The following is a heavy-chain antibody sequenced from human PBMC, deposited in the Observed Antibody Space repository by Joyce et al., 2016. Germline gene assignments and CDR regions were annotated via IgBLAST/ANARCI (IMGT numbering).Heavy chain of an antibody. D-gene: IGHD3-22*01. Sequence: QVQLVQSGAEVRKPGASVKVSCKASGYNFTAFPIHWVRQAPGQRLEWMGWITAGNGNRGESPTFQGRVSITGDTSANTAYMELSSLRSEDTAVYYCAIYYYDSGVHYPPLTAWGMDVWGQGTTVTVSS. CDR1: GYNFTAFP. CDR2: ITAGNGNR. J-gene: IGHJ6*02. V-gene: IGHV1-3*01. CDR3: AIYYYDSGVHYPPLTAWGMDV.